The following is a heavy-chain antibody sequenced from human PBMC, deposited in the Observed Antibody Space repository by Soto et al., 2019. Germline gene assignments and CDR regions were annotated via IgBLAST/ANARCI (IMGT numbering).Heavy chain of an antibody. Sequence: QVQLQESGPGLVKPSETLSLTCTVSGASIGSYYWSWIRQPPGKGLEWIGYIHYSGSTKYNSSLKSRVTISIDTSKNQFSLKLSSVTAADTAVYYCARVGWTTVGYYFDYWGQGALVTVSS. CDR1: GASIGSYY. J-gene: IGHJ4*02. V-gene: IGHV4-59*01. CDR2: IHYSGST. CDR3: ARVGWTTVGYYFDY. D-gene: IGHD4-17*01.